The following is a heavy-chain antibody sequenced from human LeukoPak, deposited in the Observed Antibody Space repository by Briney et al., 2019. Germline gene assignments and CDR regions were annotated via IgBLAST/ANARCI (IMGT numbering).Heavy chain of an antibody. Sequence: ASVKVSCKASGYTFTDYYMNWVRLAPGQGLEWVGWINPNSGDTDYAQKFQGRVTMTRDTSISTAYMELSRLTSDDTAVYYCARNFDYWGQGILVTGSS. J-gene: IGHJ4*02. V-gene: IGHV1-2*02. CDR2: INPNSGDT. CDR3: ARNFDY. CDR1: GYTFTDYY.